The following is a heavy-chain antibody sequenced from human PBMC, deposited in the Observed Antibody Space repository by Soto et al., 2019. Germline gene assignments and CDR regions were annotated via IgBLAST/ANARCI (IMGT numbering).Heavy chain of an antibody. CDR2: IWYDGSNK. CDR3: ARDSERYGDYVYDFDY. Sequence: GGSLRLSCAASGFTFSSYGMHWVRQAPGKGLEWVAVIWYDGSNKYYADSVKGRFTISRDNSKNRLYLQMNSLRAEDTAVYYCARDSERYGDYVYDFDYWGQGTLVTVSS. CDR1: GFTFSSYG. J-gene: IGHJ4*02. D-gene: IGHD4-17*01. V-gene: IGHV3-33*01.